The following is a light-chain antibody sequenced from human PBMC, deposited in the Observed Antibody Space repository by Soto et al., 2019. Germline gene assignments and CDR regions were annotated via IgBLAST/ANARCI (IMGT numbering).Light chain of an antibody. CDR3: SSYSTTSSPHVL. CDR1: RSDVGRYNY. Sequence: QSALTQPASVSGSPGQSITISCTGTRSDVGRYNYVSWYQQHPGKAPKLLIYEVTYRPSGVSTRFSASKSGSTASLTISVIQAEDEADYYCSSYSTTSSPHVLFGGGTKLTVL. J-gene: IGLJ2*01. V-gene: IGLV2-14*01. CDR2: EVT.